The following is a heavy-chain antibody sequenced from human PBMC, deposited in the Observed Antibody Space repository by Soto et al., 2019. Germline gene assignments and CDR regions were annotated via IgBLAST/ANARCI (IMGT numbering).Heavy chain of an antibody. D-gene: IGHD1-26*01. Sequence: ASVKVSCKASGYTLTSYGISWVRQAPGQGLEWMGWISTYNGNTDYAQKLQGRVTMTTEESTSTAYMELSSLRSEDTAVYYCARDHLSGSYNYYYYYGMDVWGQGTTVTVSS. CDR3: ARDHLSGSYNYYYYYGMDV. J-gene: IGHJ6*02. CDR1: GYTLTSYG. CDR2: ISTYNGNT. V-gene: IGHV1-18*01.